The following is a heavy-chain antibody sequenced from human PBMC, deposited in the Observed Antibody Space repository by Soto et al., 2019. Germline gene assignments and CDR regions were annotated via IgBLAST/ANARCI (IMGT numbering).Heavy chain of an antibody. Sequence: SETLSLTCTVSGGSISSYYWSWIRQPPGKGLEWIGYIYYSGSTNYNPSLKSRVTISVDTSKNQFSLKLSSVTAADTAVYYCARSAKALRYFDWLFYFDYWGQGTLVTVS. V-gene: IGHV4-59*01. CDR3: ARSAKALRYFDWLFYFDY. D-gene: IGHD3-9*01. CDR1: GGSISSYY. CDR2: IYYSGST. J-gene: IGHJ4*02.